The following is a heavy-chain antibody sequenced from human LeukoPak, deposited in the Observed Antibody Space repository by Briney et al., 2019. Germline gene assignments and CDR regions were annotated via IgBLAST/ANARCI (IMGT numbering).Heavy chain of an antibody. CDR2: IYYSGST. D-gene: IGHD2-15*01. CDR1: GGSISSYY. Sequence: SETLSLTCTVSGGSISSYYWSWIRQPPGKGLEWIGYIYYSGSTNYNPSLKSRVTISVDTSKNQFSLKLSSVTAADTAVYYCARDLRYCSGGSCSTRFYYYYYYYMDVWGKGTTVTVSS. V-gene: IGHV4-59*12. CDR3: ARDLRYCSGGSCSTRFYYYYYYYMDV. J-gene: IGHJ6*03.